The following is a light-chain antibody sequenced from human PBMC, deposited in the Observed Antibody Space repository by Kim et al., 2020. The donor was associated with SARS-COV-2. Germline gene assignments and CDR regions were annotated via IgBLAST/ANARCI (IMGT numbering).Light chain of an antibody. V-gene: IGKV3-20*01. CDR3: QQYGTSPYT. CDR1: QSVSSNC. J-gene: IGKJ2*01. Sequence: LSPGERATRSCRASQSVSSNCLAWYQQKPGQAPRLLIYGASSRATGIPDRFSGSGSGTDFTLTISRLEPEDFAVYYCQQYGTSPYTFGQGTKLEIK. CDR2: GAS.